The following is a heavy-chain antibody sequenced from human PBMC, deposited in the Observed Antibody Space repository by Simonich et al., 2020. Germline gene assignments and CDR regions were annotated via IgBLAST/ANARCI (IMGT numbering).Heavy chain of an antibody. CDR1: GDSISSYY. CDR3: ARSLGYYYYYYGMDV. D-gene: IGHD1-26*01. J-gene: IGHJ6*02. Sequence: QVQLQESGPGLVKPSETLSLTCTVSGDSISSYYWSWIRQPPGKGLEWIGYIYYSGSTNYTPSLKSRVTRSVDTSKNQFSLKLSSVTAADTAVYYCARSLGYYYYYYGMDVWGQGTTVTVSS. V-gene: IGHV4-59*08. CDR2: IYYSGST.